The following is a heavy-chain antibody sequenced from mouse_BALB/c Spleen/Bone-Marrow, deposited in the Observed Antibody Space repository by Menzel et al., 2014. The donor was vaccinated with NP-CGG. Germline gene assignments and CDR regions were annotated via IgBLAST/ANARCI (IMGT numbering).Heavy chain of an antibody. V-gene: IGHV1-52*01. CDR3: ARGRDYGVISY. D-gene: IGHD2-4*01. CDR2: IDPYDSET. Sequence: QVQLPQPGPELVRPGPSAKLSCPASGYTFTSYWMNWVKQRPEHGLEWIGRIDPYDSETHYNQKFKDKAILTVDKSSSTAYMQLSSLTSEDSAVYYCARGRDYGVISYRAQGTLVTVSA. CDR1: GYTFTSYW. J-gene: IGHJ3*01.